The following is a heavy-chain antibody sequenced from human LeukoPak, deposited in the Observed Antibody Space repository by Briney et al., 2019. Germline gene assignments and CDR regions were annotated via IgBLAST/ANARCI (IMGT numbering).Heavy chain of an antibody. CDR2: ISAYNGNT. CDR1: GGTFSSYA. CDR3: ASLPYGSGSYHGY. Sequence: ASVKVSCKASGGTFSSYAISWVRQAPGQGLEWMGWISAYNGNTNYAQKLQGRVTMTTDTSTSTAYMELRSLRSDDTAVYYCASLPYGSGSYHGYWGQGTLVTVSS. D-gene: IGHD3-10*01. J-gene: IGHJ4*02. V-gene: IGHV1-18*01.